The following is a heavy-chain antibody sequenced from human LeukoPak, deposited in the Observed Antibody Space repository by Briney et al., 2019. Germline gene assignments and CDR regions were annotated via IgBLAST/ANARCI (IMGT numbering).Heavy chain of an antibody. J-gene: IGHJ6*02. CDR2: IYSGGST. V-gene: IGHV3-66*01. D-gene: IGHD2-2*01. CDR1: GFTVSSNY. CDR3: ARDIIVPAQYGMDV. Sequence: GGSLSLSCAASGFTVSSNYMSWVRQAPGKGLEWVSVIYSGGSTYYADSVKGRFAISRDNSKNTLYLQMNSLGAEDTAVYYCARDIIVPAQYGMDVWGQGTTVTVSS.